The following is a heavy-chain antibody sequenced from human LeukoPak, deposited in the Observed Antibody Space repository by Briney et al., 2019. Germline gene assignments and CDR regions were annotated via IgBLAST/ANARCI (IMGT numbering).Heavy chain of an antibody. D-gene: IGHD3-22*01. CDR1: GFTFGNVW. V-gene: IGHV3-23*01. CDR2: ISGSGDNT. Sequence: GSLRLSCAASGFTFGNVWMNWVRQAPGKGLEWVSGISGSGDNTYYADSVKGRFTISRDNSKNTLYVQVNSLGTEDTAAYYCAKGSYYDSSGSFYFDYWGQGTLVTVPS. CDR3: AKGSYYDSSGSFYFDY. J-gene: IGHJ4*02.